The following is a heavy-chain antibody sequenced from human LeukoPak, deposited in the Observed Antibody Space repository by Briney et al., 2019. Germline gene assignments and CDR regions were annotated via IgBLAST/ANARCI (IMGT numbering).Heavy chain of an antibody. V-gene: IGHV1-18*01. Sequence: GASVKVSCKASGGTFSSYAISWVRQAPGQGLEWMGWISAYNGNTNYAQKLQGRVTMTTDTSTSTAYMELRSLRSDDTAVYYCAREAEVVVVPAATWFDPWGQGTLVTVSS. CDR3: AREAEVVVVPAATWFDP. D-gene: IGHD2-2*01. CDR2: ISAYNGNT. J-gene: IGHJ5*02. CDR1: GGTFSSYA.